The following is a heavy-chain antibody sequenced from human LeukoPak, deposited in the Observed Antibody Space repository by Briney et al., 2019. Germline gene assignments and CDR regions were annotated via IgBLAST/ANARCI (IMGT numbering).Heavy chain of an antibody. CDR3: ARGIVGATSGF. D-gene: IGHD1-26*01. CDR1: WFPLKRYW. V-gene: IGHV3-7*04. CDR2: INQEGNEK. J-gene: IGHJ4*02. Sequence: GALELPFSASWFPLKRYWVRWGRPAPGEGLGGVANINQEGNEKLYVDSVKGRFSISRDNARNLLYLEMDSLRDEDTAIYYCARGIVGATSGFWGQGILVSVSS.